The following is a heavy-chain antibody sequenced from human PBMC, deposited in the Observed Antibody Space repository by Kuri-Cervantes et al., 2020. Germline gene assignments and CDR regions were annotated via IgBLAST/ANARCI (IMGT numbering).Heavy chain of an antibody. CDR3: ARAAADEDWLDP. Sequence: ASVKVSCKASGGTFSSYAISWVRQAPGQGLEWMGWMNPNSGNTGYAQKFRGRVTMTRNTSISTAYMELSSLRSEDTAVYYCARAAADEDWLDPWGQGTLVTVSS. J-gene: IGHJ5*02. CDR2: MNPNSGNT. CDR1: GGTFSSYA. V-gene: IGHV1-8*02. D-gene: IGHD6-13*01.